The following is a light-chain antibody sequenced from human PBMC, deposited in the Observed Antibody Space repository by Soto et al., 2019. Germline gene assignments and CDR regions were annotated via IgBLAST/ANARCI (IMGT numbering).Light chain of an antibody. J-gene: IGKJ4*01. V-gene: IGKV3-20*01. CDR2: DAS. Sequence: EIVLTQSPGTLSLSPGERATLSCRASQSVANNYLAWYQQKPGQALRFLMYDASSRATGIPDRFSGSGSGTDFTLTISRLEPEDFAVYYCEQYGSSPLTFGGGTKVEIK. CDR3: EQYGSSPLT. CDR1: QSVANNY.